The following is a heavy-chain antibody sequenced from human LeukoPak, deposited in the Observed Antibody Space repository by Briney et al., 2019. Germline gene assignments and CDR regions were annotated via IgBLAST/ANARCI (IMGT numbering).Heavy chain of an antibody. CDR3: EREYYDTSGTKYAFDI. CDR1: GYAFTAYC. V-gene: IGHV1-2*02. Sequence: ASVMPSCKASGYAFTAYCVHWVRQAPGQGLEWMGCIDPDSGGTKSAQRFQGGVTMARDSSISTASMELSRLRSDDTAVYYCEREYYDTSGTKYAFDIWGQGTMVTVSS. CDR2: IDPDSGGT. J-gene: IGHJ3*02. D-gene: IGHD3-22*01.